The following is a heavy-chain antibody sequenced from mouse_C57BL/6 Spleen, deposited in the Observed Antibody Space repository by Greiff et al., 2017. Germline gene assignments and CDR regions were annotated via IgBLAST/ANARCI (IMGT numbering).Heavy chain of an antibody. D-gene: IGHD1-1*01. CDR1: GYTFTDYE. CDR3: TGPCYYGSRNWYGDV. V-gene: IGHV1-15*01. Sequence: QVQLQQSGAELVRPGASVTLSCKASGYTFTDYEMHWVKQTPVHGLEWIGAIDPETGGTAYNQKFKGKAILTADKSSSTAYMELRSLTSEDSAVYNCTGPCYYGSRNWYGDVWGTGTTVTVSS. CDR2: IDPETGGT. J-gene: IGHJ1*03.